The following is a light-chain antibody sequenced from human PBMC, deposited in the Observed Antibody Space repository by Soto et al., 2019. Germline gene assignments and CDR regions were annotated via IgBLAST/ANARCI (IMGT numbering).Light chain of an antibody. CDR2: KAS. V-gene: IGKV1-5*03. CDR1: QSVNIW. J-gene: IGKJ1*01. Sequence: DIQMTQSPSTLSASVGDRVTISCRASQSVNIWLAWYQQKPGKAPKLLISKASSLESGVPSRFSGSGSGTEFTLTISSLQTDDLATYYCQQYNNLWTFGQGTKVEIK. CDR3: QQYNNLWT.